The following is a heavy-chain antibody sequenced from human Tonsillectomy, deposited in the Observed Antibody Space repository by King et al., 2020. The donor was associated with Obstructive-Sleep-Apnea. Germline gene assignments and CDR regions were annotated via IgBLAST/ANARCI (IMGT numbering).Heavy chain of an antibody. V-gene: IGHV1-69*10. D-gene: IGHD6-13*01. Sequence: QLVQSGAEVKKPGSSVKVSCKASGGTFSSYAISWVRQAPGQGLEWMGGIIPILGIANYAQKLQGRGTITADKSTSTAYMELSSLRSEDTAVYYCARGNSSSWFYYYYGMDVWGQGTTVTVSS. CDR2: IIPILGIA. CDR1: GGTFSSYA. J-gene: IGHJ6*02. CDR3: ARGNSSSWFYYYYGMDV.